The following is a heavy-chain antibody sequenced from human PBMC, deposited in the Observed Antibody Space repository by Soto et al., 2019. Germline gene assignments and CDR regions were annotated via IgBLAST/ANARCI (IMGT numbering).Heavy chain of an antibody. Sequence: ASVKVSCKVSGYTLTELSMHWVRQAPGKGLEWMGGFDPEDGETIYAQKFQGRVTMTEDTSTDTAYMELSSLRSEDTAVYYCARNEMGYCSGGSCYSYYYYGMDVWGQGTTVTVSS. CDR2: FDPEDGET. CDR3: ARNEMGYCSGGSCYSYYYYGMDV. D-gene: IGHD2-15*01. CDR1: GYTLTELS. J-gene: IGHJ6*02. V-gene: IGHV1-24*01.